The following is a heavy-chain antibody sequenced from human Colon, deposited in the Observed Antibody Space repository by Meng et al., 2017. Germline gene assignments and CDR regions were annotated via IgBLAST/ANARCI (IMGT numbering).Heavy chain of an antibody. Sequence: QVQLQESGPGLVKPSQTLSLTCTGSGDSISSDSHYWRWIRQPPGKGLEWIGFIRSTGATFYNPSLKRRVMMAVDTSRNQFSLKLNSMTAADTAVYYCARGELIWDYWGQGTLVTVSS. V-gene: IGHV4-30-4*01. CDR2: IRSTGAT. CDR3: ARGELIWDY. CDR1: GDSISSDSHY. D-gene: IGHD1-7*01. J-gene: IGHJ4*02.